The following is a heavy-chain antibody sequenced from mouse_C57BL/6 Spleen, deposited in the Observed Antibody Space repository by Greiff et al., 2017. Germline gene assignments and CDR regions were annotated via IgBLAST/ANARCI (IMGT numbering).Heavy chain of an antibody. D-gene: IGHD2-5*01. J-gene: IGHJ4*01. CDR2: IDPSDSYT. CDR3: ARGKGYSNYYAMDD. V-gene: IGHV1-59*01. CDR1: GYTFTSYW. Sequence: VQLQQPGAELVRPGTSVKLSCKASGYTFTSYWMHWVKQRPGQGLEWIGVIDPSDSYTNYNQKFKGKATLTVATSSSTAYMQLSSLTSEDAAVYYCARGKGYSNYYAMDDWGQGTSVTVAS.